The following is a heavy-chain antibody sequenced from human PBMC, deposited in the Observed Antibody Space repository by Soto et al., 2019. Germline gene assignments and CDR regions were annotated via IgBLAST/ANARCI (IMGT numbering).Heavy chain of an antibody. CDR1: GGSIIDGQTY. CDR3: ARDAPGVAPY. Sequence: QVQLQESGPGLVKPSQTLSLTCTVSGGSIIDGQTYLNWIRQHPERGLEWMGYINYRVTNNYSPALKSRILISIDTSKNQFSLRLTSVTAADTAVYYCARDAPGVAPYWGQGTLVTVSS. V-gene: IGHV4-31*03. J-gene: IGHJ4*02. D-gene: IGHD2-15*01. CDR2: INYRVTN.